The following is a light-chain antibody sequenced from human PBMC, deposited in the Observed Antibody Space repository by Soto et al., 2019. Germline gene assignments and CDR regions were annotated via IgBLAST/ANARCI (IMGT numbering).Light chain of an antibody. CDR3: QSYDSSLGGSKGV. V-gene: IGLV1-40*01. Sequence: QAVVTQPPSMSGAPGQRVTLSCTGSSSDIGAGYDVHWYQQFPGTAPKLLIYSNINRPSGVPDRFSGSKSGTSASLAITGLQAEDEADYYCQSYDSSLGGSKGVFGGGTKLTVL. CDR2: SNI. J-gene: IGLJ3*02. CDR1: SSDIGAGYD.